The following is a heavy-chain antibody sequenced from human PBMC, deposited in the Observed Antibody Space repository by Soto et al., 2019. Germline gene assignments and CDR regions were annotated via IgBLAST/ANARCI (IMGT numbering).Heavy chain of an antibody. CDR1: AVTIGSGGSY. Sequence: LTCTVGAVTIGSGGSYWSWIRQHPGKGLEWIGYIYYSGSTYYNPSLKSRVTLSVDTSKNQFSLKLSSVTAADTAVYYCARDRPRESWGKST. J-gene: IGHJ1*01. CDR3: ARDRPRES. CDR2: IYYSGST. V-gene: IGHV4-31*02.